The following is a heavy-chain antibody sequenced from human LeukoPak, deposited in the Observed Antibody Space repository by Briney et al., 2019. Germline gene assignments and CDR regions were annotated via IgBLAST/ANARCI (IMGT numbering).Heavy chain of an antibody. CDR1: GFAFNSYT. V-gene: IGHV3-21*01. CDR3: ARVAQGATTENYFYYYMDV. CDR2: ITSRISHI. D-gene: IGHD4-11*01. Sequence: PGGSLRLSCEASGFAFNSYTITWVRQAPGKGLESVSSITSRISHIYIADSVKGRFTISRDNAKNSLFLQMSSLRVEDTAVYYCARVAQGATTENYFYYYMDVWGKGTTVTVSS. J-gene: IGHJ6*03.